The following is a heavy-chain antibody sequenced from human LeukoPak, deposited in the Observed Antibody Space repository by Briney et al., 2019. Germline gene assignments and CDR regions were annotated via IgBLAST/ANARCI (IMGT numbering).Heavy chain of an antibody. CDR2: ISGSGSTT. J-gene: IGHJ4*02. D-gene: IGHD6-19*01. Sequence: GGSLRLSCAASGFTFSSYAMIWVRQAPGKGLEWVSGISGSGSTTYYADSVKGRLTISRDNSKNTLYLEMNSLRAEDTAVYYCAKYLAGGWYYIDCWGQGTLVTVSS. CDR1: GFTFSSYA. CDR3: AKYLAGGWYYIDC. V-gene: IGHV3-23*01.